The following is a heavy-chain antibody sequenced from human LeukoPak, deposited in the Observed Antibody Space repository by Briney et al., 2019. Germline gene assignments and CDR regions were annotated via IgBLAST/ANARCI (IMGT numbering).Heavy chain of an antibody. CDR2: TSNDGSIK. CDR3: ARDLNLAAGSHYYYGMDI. D-gene: IGHD6-13*01. Sequence: GGSLRLSCAASGFTFSTYGFHWVRQAPGKGLEWVAVTSNDGSIKYYADSVKGRFTLSRDNSKNTLYLQMNSLSPEDTAVFYCARDLNLAAGSHYYYGMDIWGQGTTVTVSS. V-gene: IGHV3-30-3*01. J-gene: IGHJ6*02. CDR1: GFTFSTYG.